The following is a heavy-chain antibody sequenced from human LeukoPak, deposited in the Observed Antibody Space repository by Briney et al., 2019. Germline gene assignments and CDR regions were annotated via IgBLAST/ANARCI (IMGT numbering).Heavy chain of an antibody. V-gene: IGHV3-23*01. CDR3: ANSYYYDSSGLLYYFDY. CDR2: ISGSCGST. D-gene: IGHD3-22*01. Sequence: GGSLRLSCAASGFTFSSYAMSWVRQAPGKGLEWVSAISGSCGSTYYADSVKGRFTISRDNSKNTLYLQMNSLRAEDTAVYYCANSYYYDSSGLLYYFDYWGQGTLVTVSS. J-gene: IGHJ4*02. CDR1: GFTFSSYA.